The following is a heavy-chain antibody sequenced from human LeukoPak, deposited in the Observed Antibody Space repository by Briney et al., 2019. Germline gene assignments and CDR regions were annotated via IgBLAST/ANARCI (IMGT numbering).Heavy chain of an antibody. CDR1: GGSIRSYY. J-gene: IGHJ4*02. Sequence: VKPSETLSLTCTVSGGSIRSYYWNWIRPPAGKGLEWIGRIDSSGSTTYSPSLRSRVTMSVDSSKSQISLNLNSVTAADTAMYYCARSPLSSSGWYRADFWGQGTLVTVSS. CDR3: ARSPLSSSGWYRADF. D-gene: IGHD6-19*01. V-gene: IGHV4-4*07. CDR2: IDSSGST.